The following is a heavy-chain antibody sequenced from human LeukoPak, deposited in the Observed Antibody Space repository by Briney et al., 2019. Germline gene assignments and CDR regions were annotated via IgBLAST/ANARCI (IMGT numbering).Heavy chain of an antibody. V-gene: IGHV4-34*01. CDR3: ARVARYYYYMDV. Sequence: ASETLPLTCAVYGGSFSGYYWSWIRQPPGKGLEWIGEINHSGSTNYNPSLKSRVTISVDTSKNQFSLKLSSVTAADTAVYYCARVARYYYYMDVWGKGTTVTVSS. CDR2: INHSGST. CDR1: GGSFSGYY. J-gene: IGHJ6*03.